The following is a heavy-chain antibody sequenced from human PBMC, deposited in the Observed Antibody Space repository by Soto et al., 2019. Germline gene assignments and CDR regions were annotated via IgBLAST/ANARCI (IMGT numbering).Heavy chain of an antibody. V-gene: IGHV3-74*01. D-gene: IGHD5-18*01. CDR1: GFTFSSYW. CDR2: INSDGSST. Sequence: EVQLVESGGGLVQPGMSLRLSCAASGFTFSSYWMHWVRQAPGKGLVWVSRINSDGSSTNYADSVKGRFTIASDNAKNTLYLQMNSLRAEDTSLYYCTSGSFISSGAVKVHVYLGQGTLVTVSS. J-gene: IGHJ4*02. CDR3: TSGSFISSGAVKVHVY.